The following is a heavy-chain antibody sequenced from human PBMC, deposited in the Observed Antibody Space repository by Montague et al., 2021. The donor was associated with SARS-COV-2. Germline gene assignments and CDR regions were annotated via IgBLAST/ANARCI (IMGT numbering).Heavy chain of an antibody. CDR2: IYYSGST. CDR1: GGSISAGYY. V-gene: IGHV4-31*03. CDR3: ASAIAVADTHYYYGMDV. Sequence: TLSLTCTVSGGSISAGYYWTWIRQIPGKGLEWIGYIYYSGSTYYNPXXKSRVIMSIDTSKHQFSLKVSSVTAADTAPYFCASAIAVADTHYYYGMDVWGQGTTVTVSS. D-gene: IGHD6-19*01. J-gene: IGHJ6*02.